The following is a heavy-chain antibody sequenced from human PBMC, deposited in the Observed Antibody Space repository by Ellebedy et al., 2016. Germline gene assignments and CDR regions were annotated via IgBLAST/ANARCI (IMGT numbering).Heavy chain of an antibody. CDR3: ATDGGYNWNDLVGPFDY. CDR1: GFTFSSYG. V-gene: IGHV3-33*01. CDR2: VWYDGSSK. J-gene: IGHJ4*02. D-gene: IGHD1-1*01. Sequence: GESLKISXAASGFTFSSYGMHWVRQAPDKGLEWVAVVWYDGSSKYYADSVKGRFTISRDNSKNTLYLQMNSLRAEDTAVYYCATDGGYNWNDLVGPFDYWGQGTLVTVSS.